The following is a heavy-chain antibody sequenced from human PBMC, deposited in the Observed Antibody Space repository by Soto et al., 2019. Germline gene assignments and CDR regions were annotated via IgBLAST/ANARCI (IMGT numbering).Heavy chain of an antibody. CDR2: VSYDGSNK. V-gene: IGHV3-30*18. Sequence: GGSLRLSCTASGFTFSSFGMHWVRQAPGKGLEWVAVVSYDGSNKYYADSVKGRFTISRDSSKITLYLQMNSLRAEDTAVYYCAKDYLFRVTGHLYYFDYWGQGTLVTVSS. D-gene: IGHD1-20*01. CDR1: GFTFSSFG. CDR3: AKDYLFRVTGHLYYFDY. J-gene: IGHJ4*02.